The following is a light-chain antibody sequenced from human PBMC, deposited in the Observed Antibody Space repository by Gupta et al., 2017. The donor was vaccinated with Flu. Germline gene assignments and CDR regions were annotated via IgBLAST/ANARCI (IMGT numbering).Light chain of an antibody. V-gene: IGKV4-1*01. Sequence: DIVMTQSPYSLAVSLGERATINCKSSQNVLYISNNKNYLAWYQQRPGQPPKLLIYWASTRESGVPDRFSGSGSGTDFTLTISSLQAEDVAVYYCQQDDSTPWTFGQGTSVEIK. CDR1: QNVLYISNNKNY. J-gene: IGKJ1*01. CDR2: WAS. CDR3: QQDDSTPWT.